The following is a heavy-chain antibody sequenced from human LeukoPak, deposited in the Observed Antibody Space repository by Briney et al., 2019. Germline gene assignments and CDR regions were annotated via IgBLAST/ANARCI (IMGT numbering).Heavy chain of an antibody. D-gene: IGHD4-17*01. Sequence: SETLSLTCAVSGVSFDDYYWAWVRQTPGKGLEWIGEINHSGYTNDSPSLKSRVTLSIDTSRKQFSPNLRSVTVADAGIYYCTRMTTGHDYWGQGTLVTVSS. CDR1: GVSFDDYY. CDR2: INHSGYT. V-gene: IGHV4-34*01. CDR3: TRMTTGHDY. J-gene: IGHJ4*02.